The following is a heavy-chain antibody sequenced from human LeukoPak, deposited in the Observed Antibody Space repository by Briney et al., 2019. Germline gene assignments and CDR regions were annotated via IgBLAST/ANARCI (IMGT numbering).Heavy chain of an antibody. D-gene: IGHD5-18*01. V-gene: IGHV3-21*01. CDR3: ARAPHVDAAY. Sequence: GGSLRLSCVASGFTFSSDSMNWVRQAPGKGLEWVAYISTHINYIYYADSVKGRFTISRDNDKNSLYLQMNSLSAEDTAVYYCARAPHVDAAYWGQGTLVTVSS. CDR2: ISTHINYI. CDR1: GFTFSSDS. J-gene: IGHJ4*02.